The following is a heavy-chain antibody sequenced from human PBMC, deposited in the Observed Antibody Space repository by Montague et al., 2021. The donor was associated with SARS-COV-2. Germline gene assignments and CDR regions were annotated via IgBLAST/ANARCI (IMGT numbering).Heavy chain of an antibody. V-gene: IGHV3-21*01. CDR1: GFTFSSYS. Sequence: SLRLSCAASGFTFSSYSMNWVRQAPGKGLEWVSSISSSSSYIYCAGSVKGRFTISRDNAKNSLYLQMNSLRAEDTAVYYCARDQQLVLGYYYGMDVWGQGSTVTVSS. J-gene: IGHJ6*02. CDR3: ARDQQLVLGYYYGMDV. CDR2: ISSSSSYI. D-gene: IGHD6-13*01.